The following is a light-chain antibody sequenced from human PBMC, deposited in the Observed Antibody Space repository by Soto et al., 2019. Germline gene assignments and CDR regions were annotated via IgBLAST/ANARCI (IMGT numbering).Light chain of an antibody. Sequence: DIQLTQSPSFLSASVGDRVTITCRASQGISSYLAWYQQKPGKAPKLLIYAASTLQSGVPSRFSGSGSGTEFSLTISSLLTEEFATYYCQHRDSYSTFGQGTRLEIK. CDR1: QGISSY. CDR2: AAS. CDR3: QHRDSYST. J-gene: IGKJ5*01. V-gene: IGKV1-9*01.